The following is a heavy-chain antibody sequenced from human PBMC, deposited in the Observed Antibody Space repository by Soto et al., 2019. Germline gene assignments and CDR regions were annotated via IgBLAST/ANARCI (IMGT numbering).Heavy chain of an antibody. CDR2: ISYDGSNK. J-gene: IGHJ4*02. D-gene: IGHD5-18*01. V-gene: IGHV3-30*18. CDR3: AKDLGTAMVDY. CDR1: GFTFSSYG. Sequence: LSLSCAASGFTFSSYGMHWVRQAPGKGLEWVAVISYDGSNKYYADSVKGRFTISRDNSKNTLYLQMNSLRAEDTAVYYCAKDLGTAMVDYWGQGTLVTAPQ.